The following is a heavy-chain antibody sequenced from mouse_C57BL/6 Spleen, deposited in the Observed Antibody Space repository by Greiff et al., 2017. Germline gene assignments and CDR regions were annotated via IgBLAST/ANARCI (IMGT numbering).Heavy chain of an antibody. CDR1: GYTFTDYE. CDR3: TGAVAGAMGY. CDR2: IDPETGGT. V-gene: IGHV1-15*01. Sequence: VQLQQSGAELVRPGASVTLSCKASGYTFTDYEMHWVKQTPVHGLEWIGAIDPETGGTAYNQKFKGKAILTADKSSSTAYMARRSLTSEDSAVYYCTGAVAGAMGYWGQGTSVTVSS. D-gene: IGHD1-1*01. J-gene: IGHJ4*01.